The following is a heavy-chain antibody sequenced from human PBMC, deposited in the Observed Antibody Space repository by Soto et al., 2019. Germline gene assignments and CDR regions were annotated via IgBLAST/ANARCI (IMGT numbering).Heavy chain of an antibody. CDR2: INAGYGNT. V-gene: IGHV1-3*01. CDR3: ARDTGDGTFDF. J-gene: IGHJ4*02. Sequence: QVHLVQSGAEVRKPGASVKVSCKASGYTFSSYAMNWVRQAPGQRLEWMGWINAGYGNTKSSQKFQDRVTISRDTSASTAYMELTSLRSEDTAVYYCARDTGDGTFDFWGQGTLVTVSS. CDR1: GYTFSSYA. D-gene: IGHD7-27*01.